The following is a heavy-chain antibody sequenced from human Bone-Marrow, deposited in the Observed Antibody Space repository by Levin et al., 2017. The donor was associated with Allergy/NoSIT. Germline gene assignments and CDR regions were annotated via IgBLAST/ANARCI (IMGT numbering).Heavy chain of an antibody. D-gene: IGHD6-19*01. CDR3: AKDHPSSGWPAFEV. Sequence: GGSLRLSCAVSGFRVESFAMSWVRQTPGKGLEWLSAITNNNGKTYYADSVKGRFTISRDNSENTVFLQMNSLRVDDTAVDYCAKDHPSSGWPAFEVWGQGTLVTVSS. V-gene: IGHV3-23*01. J-gene: IGHJ4*02. CDR2: ITNNNGKT. CDR1: GFRVESFA.